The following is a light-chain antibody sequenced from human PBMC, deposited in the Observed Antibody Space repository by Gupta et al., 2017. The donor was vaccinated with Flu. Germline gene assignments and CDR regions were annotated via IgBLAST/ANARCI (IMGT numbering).Light chain of an antibody. Sequence: IVISPSPAPLSLSPGERAILSCRASQSVSTYLFWCQQKPRQTPSLLIYYTSNRATGIPARSISSSSCTDYSPTIISRQPADVSVYYCQKHSSSSSCTFGQGTRLEIK. V-gene: IGKV3-11*01. CDR3: QKHSSSSSCT. CDR1: QSVSTY. CDR2: YTS. J-gene: IGKJ2*02.